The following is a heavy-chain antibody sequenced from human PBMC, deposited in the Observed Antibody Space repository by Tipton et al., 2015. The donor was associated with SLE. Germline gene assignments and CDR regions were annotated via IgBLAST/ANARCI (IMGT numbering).Heavy chain of an antibody. CDR3: ARAWLGTYYFDY. J-gene: IGHJ4*02. CDR1: GGSFSGYY. Sequence: LRLSCAVYGGSFSGYYWSWIRQPPGKGLEWIGEINHSGSTNYNPSLKSRVTISVDTSKNQFSLKLSSVTAADTAVYYCARAWLGTYYFDYWGQGTLVTVSS. D-gene: IGHD5-12*01. V-gene: IGHV4-34*01. CDR2: INHSGST.